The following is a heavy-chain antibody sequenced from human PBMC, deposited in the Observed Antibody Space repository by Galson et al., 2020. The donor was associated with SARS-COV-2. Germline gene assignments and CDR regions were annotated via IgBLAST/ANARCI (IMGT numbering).Heavy chain of an antibody. V-gene: IGHV1-2*02. CDR2: INPNSGGT. CDR3: ARRNTNSWRFDY. J-gene: IGHJ4*02. CDR1: GYTFTDYN. Sequence: ASVKVSCKASGYTFTDYNIHWVRQVPGQGLEWMRWINPNSGGTNSAQMFQGRVTMTSDTSITTAYMELSRLTSDDVAVYYCARRNTNSWRFDYWGQGTLVTVSS. D-gene: IGHD6-13*01.